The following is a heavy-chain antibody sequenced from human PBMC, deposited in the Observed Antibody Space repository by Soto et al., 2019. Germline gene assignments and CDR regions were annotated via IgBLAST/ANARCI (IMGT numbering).Heavy chain of an antibody. CDR2: ISAYNGNT. CDR1: GYTFTSYG. CDR3: ARSSGSAYWFDP. J-gene: IGHJ5*02. Sequence: QVQLVQSGAEVKKPGASVKVSCKASGYTFTSYGISWVRQAPGQGLEWMGWISAYNGNTNYAKKHQGRVTLTTDTPTSTADMELRGLRSDDTAVYYCARSSGSAYWFDPWGQGTLVTVSS. D-gene: IGHD6-6*01. V-gene: IGHV1-18*01.